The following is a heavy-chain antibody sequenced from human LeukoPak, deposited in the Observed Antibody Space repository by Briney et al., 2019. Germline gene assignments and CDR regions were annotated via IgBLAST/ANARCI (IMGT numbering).Heavy chain of an antibody. Sequence: GGSLRLSCAASGFTLSDYAMTWVRQAPGKGLEWVSVISGTGGTTYYADSVKGRFTISRDNSKNTLYLQMNSLRAEDTAIYYCAKFRGMIVASYFFDYWGQGALVTVSS. V-gene: IGHV3-23*01. CDR3: AKFRGMIVASYFFDY. J-gene: IGHJ4*02. CDR1: GFTLSDYA. CDR2: ISGTGGTT. D-gene: IGHD3-22*01.